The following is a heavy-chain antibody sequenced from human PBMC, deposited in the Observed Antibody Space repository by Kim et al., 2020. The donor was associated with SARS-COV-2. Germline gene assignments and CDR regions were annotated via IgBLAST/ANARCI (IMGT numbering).Heavy chain of an antibody. CDR3: VRNPVAPPGSIWFDP. CDR1: GDSISSKSFY. J-gene: IGHJ5*02. Sequence: SETLSLTCLVSGDSISSKSFYWGWIRQPPGKGLEWIGFIYYAGTTYYNPSLKSRVTISVDTSNNQFSLKVTSVTAADTAIYFCVRNPVAPPGSIWFDPWGQGTLVTVSS. CDR2: IYYAGTT. D-gene: IGHD3-10*01. V-gene: IGHV4-39*01.